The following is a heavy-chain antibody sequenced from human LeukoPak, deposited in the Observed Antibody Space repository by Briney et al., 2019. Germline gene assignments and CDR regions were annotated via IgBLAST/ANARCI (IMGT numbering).Heavy chain of an antibody. CDR3: ARREKGGYIDY. CDR2: ISSSSSYI. D-gene: IGHD2-2*02. CDR1: GFTFSTYT. Sequence: PGGSLRLSCAASGFTFSTYTMNWVRQAPGKGLEWVSSISSSSSYIYYADSVKGRFTIPRDNAKNSLYLQMNSLRAEDAAVYYCARREKGGYIDYWGQGTLVTVSS. V-gene: IGHV3-21*01. J-gene: IGHJ4*02.